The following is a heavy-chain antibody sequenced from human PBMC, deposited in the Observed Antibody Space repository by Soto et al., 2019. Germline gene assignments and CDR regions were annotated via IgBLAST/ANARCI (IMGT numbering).Heavy chain of an antibody. D-gene: IGHD1-1*01. J-gene: IGHJ4*02. Sequence: QVQLQESGPGLVKPSQTLSLTCTVSGGSISSGGYYWSWIRQLPGKGLDWIGYIFYSGSTYYNPSLKSRVTISVDPSKNQFSLNLSSVTAADTAVYYCAREVQPPYYFDQWGQGTLVTVSS. V-gene: IGHV4-31*03. CDR1: GGSISSGGYY. CDR2: IFYSGST. CDR3: AREVQPPYYFDQ.